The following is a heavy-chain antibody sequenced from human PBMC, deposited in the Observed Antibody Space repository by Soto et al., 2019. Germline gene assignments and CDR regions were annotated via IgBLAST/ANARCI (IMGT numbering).Heavy chain of an antibody. Sequence: GSLSLSCATSGLTFSNYATSWVRQAPGGGLEWVSSMSGSSSTTYYADSVRGRFTISRDRSKNTLYLQMSSLRAEDTALYYCAKNQERELPRVIDFWGQGTLVTVSS. D-gene: IGHD1-7*01. CDR3: AKNQERELPRVIDF. V-gene: IGHV3-23*01. CDR1: GLTFSNYA. J-gene: IGHJ4*02. CDR2: MSGSSSTT.